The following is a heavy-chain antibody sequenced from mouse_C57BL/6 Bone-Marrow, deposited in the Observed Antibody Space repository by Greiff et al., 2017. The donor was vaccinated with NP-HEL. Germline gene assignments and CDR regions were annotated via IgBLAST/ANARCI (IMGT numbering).Heavy chain of an antibody. CDR2: IYPGDGDT. Sequence: QVQLQQSGPELVKPGASVKIPCKASGYAFSSSWMNWVKQRPGKGLEWIGRIYPGDGDTNYNQKFKGKATLTVDKSSSTAYMQLSSLTSEDSAVYYCAIHYGNYVAYWGQGTLVTVSA. CDR1: GYAFSSSW. D-gene: IGHD2-1*01. CDR3: AIHYGNYVAY. V-gene: IGHV1-82*01. J-gene: IGHJ3*01.